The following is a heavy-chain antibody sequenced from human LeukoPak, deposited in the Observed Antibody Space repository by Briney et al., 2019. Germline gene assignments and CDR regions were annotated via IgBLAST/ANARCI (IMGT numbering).Heavy chain of an antibody. CDR3: ARDRSVGVLPAPPFDF. CDR2: IHYSGST. D-gene: IGHD6-6*01. Sequence: NPSETLSLTCTVSGGSISSSSYYWGWIRQPPGKGLEWIGSIHYSGSTYYNPSLKSRVTISVDTSKNQFSLKLSSVTAADTAVYYCARDRSVGVLPAPPFDFWGQGTLVTVSS. J-gene: IGHJ4*02. V-gene: IGHV4-39*07. CDR1: GGSISSSSYY.